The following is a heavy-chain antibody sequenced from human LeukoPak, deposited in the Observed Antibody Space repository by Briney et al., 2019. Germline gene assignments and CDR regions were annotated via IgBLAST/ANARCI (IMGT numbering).Heavy chain of an antibody. CDR2: ISAYNGNT. CDR3: ARSGPRAFGPALLRFGGEEFDY. CDR1: GYTFTSYG. Sequence: ASVKVSCKASGYTFTSYGISWVRQAPGQGLEWMGWISAYNGNTNYAQKFQGRVTITADKSTSTAYMELSSLRSEDTAVYYCARSGPRAFGPALLRFGGEEFDYWGQGTLVTVSS. D-gene: IGHD2-21*01. V-gene: IGHV1-18*01. J-gene: IGHJ4*02.